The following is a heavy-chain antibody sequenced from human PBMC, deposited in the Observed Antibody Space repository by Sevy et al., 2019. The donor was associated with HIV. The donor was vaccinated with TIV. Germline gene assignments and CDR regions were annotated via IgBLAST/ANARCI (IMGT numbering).Heavy chain of an antibody. CDR1: GFTFSSYS. Sequence: GGSLRLSCAASGFTFSSYSMSWVRQAPGKGLEWVSSISSSSSYIYYADSVKGRFTISRDNTKNSLYLQMNSLRAEDTAVYYCARDKYIYDSSGYYYMVKDYYFDYWGQGTLVTVSS. CDR2: ISSSSSYI. J-gene: IGHJ4*02. D-gene: IGHD3-22*01. V-gene: IGHV3-21*01. CDR3: ARDKYIYDSSGYYYMVKDYYFDY.